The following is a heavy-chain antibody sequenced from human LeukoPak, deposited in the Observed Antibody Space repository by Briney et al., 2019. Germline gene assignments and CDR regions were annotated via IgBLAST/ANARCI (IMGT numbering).Heavy chain of an antibody. J-gene: IGHJ5*02. Sequence: ASVKVSCKASGGTFSSYAISWVRQAPGQGLEWMGGIIPIFGTANYAQKFQDRVTITADESTSTAYMELRSLRSDDTAVYYCAREGQQLVKDNWFDPWGQGTLVTVSS. CDR2: IIPIFGTA. CDR1: GGTFSSYA. CDR3: AREGQQLVKDNWFDP. D-gene: IGHD6-13*01. V-gene: IGHV1-69*13.